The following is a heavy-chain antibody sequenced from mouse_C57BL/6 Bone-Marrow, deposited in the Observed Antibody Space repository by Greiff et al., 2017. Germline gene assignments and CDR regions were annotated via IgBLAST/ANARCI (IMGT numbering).Heavy chain of an antibody. V-gene: IGHV1-19*01. CDR3: ARSPRGYFDV. CDR2: INPYNGGT. Sequence: VQLKQSGPVLVKPGASVKMSCKASGYTFTDYYMNWVKQSHGKSLEWIGVINPYNGGTSYNQKFKGKATLTVDKSSSTAYMELNSLTSEDSAVYYCARSPRGYFDVWGTGTTVTVSS. J-gene: IGHJ1*03. CDR1: GYTFTDYY.